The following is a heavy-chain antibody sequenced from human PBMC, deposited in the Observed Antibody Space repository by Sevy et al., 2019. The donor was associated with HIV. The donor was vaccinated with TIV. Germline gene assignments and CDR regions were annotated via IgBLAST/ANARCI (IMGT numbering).Heavy chain of an antibody. D-gene: IGHD3-3*01. Sequence: GGSLRLSCAASGFTFSGSAMHWVRQASGKGLEWVGGIRSKANSYATAYAASVKGRFTISRDDSKNTAYLQMNSLKTEDTAVYYCTRSAFWSGYLGFDPWGQGTLVTVSS. CDR2: IRSKANSYAT. J-gene: IGHJ5*02. CDR3: TRSAFWSGYLGFDP. V-gene: IGHV3-73*01. CDR1: GFTFSGSA.